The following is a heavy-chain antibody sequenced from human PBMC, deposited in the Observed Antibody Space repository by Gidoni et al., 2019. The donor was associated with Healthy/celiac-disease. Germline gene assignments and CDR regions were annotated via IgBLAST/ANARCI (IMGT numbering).Heavy chain of an antibody. CDR2: ISSSGSTI. J-gene: IGHJ4*02. CDR1: GFTFSRYE. CDR3: AREESRWLPFDY. Sequence: EVQLVESGGGLVQPGGSLRLSCAASGFTFSRYEMNWVRQAPGKGLEWVSYISSSGSTIYYADSVKGRFTISRDNAKNSLYLQMNSLRAEDTAVYYCAREESRWLPFDYWGQGTLVTVSS. D-gene: IGHD6-19*01. V-gene: IGHV3-48*03.